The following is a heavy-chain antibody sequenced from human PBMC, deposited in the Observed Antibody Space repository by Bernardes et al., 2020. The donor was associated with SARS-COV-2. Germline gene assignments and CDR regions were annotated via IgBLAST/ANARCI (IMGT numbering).Heavy chain of an antibody. V-gene: IGHV3-66*03. J-gene: IGHJ6*02. CDR1: GFTVSSNY. D-gene: IGHD6-13*01. CDR2: IYSCGST. Sequence: GGSLRLSCAASGFTVSSNYMSWVRQAPGKGLEWVSVIYSCGSTYYADSVKGRFTISRDNSKNTLYLQMNSLRAEDTAVYYCARGPYSSSCPPQYYYYGMDVWGQGTTVTVSS. CDR3: ARGPYSSSCPPQYYYYGMDV.